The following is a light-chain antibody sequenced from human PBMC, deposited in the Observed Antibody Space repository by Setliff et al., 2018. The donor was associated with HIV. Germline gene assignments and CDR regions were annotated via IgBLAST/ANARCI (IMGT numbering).Light chain of an antibody. V-gene: IGLV2-23*02. CDR1: SSDVGSYNL. CDR3: CSYAGSRIFYV. Sequence: QSVLAQPASVSGSPGQSITISCTGTSSDVGSYNLVSWYQQHPGKAPKLMIYEVSKRPSGVSNRFSGSKSGNTASLTISGLQAEEESDYYCCSYAGSRIFYVFGTGTKVTVL. CDR2: EVS. J-gene: IGLJ1*01.